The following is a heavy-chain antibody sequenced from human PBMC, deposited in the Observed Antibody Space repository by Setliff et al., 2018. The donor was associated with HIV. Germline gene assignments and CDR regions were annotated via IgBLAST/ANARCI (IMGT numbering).Heavy chain of an antibody. CDR3: ARQGGYNSPLMV. J-gene: IGHJ4*02. CDR1: GDSISGGRHY. V-gene: IGHV4-61*02. D-gene: IGHD3-10*01. Sequence: SETLSLTCIVSGDSISGGRHYLSWIRQTAGKGLEWIGRIYPNGNTKYNPSVTSRVTISVDASKNQFFLQLISVTAADTAVYYCARQGGYNSPLMVWGQGKLVTVSS. CDR2: IYPNGNT.